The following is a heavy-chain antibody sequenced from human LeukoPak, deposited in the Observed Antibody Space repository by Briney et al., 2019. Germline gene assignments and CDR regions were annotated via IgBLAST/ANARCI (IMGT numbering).Heavy chain of an antibody. J-gene: IGHJ6*02. CDR1: GGSITSGSYY. CDR2: IYYSEST. D-gene: IGHD2-15*01. Sequence: SETLSLTCTVSGGSITSGSYYWGWIRQPPGKGLDWIGSIYYSESTYYNPSLKSRVTIFVDTSKNQFSLKLSSVTAADRAVYYCARHIFCSGGSCYGMDVWGQGTTVTASS. V-gene: IGHV4-39*01. CDR3: ARHIFCSGGSCYGMDV.